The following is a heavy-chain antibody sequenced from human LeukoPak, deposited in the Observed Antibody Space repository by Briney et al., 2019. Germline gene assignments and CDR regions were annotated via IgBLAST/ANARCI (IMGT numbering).Heavy chain of an antibody. Sequence: ASVKVSCKASGGTFSSYAINWVRQAPGQGLEWMGGIIPIFGTANYAQKFQGRVTITTDESTSTAYMELSSLRSEDTAVYYCARGVLAASPLYYFDYWGQGTLVTVSS. J-gene: IGHJ4*02. CDR3: ARGVLAASPLYYFDY. V-gene: IGHV1-69*05. CDR1: GGTFSSYA. D-gene: IGHD6-13*01. CDR2: IIPIFGTA.